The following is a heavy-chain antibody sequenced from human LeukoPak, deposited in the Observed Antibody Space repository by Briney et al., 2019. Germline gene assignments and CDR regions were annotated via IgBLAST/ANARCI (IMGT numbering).Heavy chain of an antibody. J-gene: IGHJ5*02. D-gene: IGHD3-22*01. CDR2: ISAYNGDT. Sequence: GASVKVSCKASGYTFSNSGISWVRQAPGQGLAWMGWISAYNGDTNYAQKFQGRVTMTTDTSTSTAYMELRSLRSDDTAVYYCARGPTYYYDSSGYYYVGFDPWGQGTLVTVSS. V-gene: IGHV1-18*01. CDR3: ARGPTYYYDSSGYYYVGFDP. CDR1: GYTFSNSG.